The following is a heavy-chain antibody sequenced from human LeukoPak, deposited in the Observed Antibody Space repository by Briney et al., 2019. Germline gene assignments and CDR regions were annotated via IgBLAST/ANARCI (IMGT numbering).Heavy chain of an antibody. D-gene: IGHD2-21*02. Sequence: ASVKVSCKASGFTFTGYYLHWVRQAPGQGLEWMGYINPHSGGTSSPQKFQGRVTMTTDTSISAAYMELSSLISDDTAMYYCVREGNELLSKNFDYWGQGTLVTVSS. V-gene: IGHV1-2*02. CDR2: INPHSGGT. CDR3: VREGNELLSKNFDY. CDR1: GFTFTGYY. J-gene: IGHJ4*02.